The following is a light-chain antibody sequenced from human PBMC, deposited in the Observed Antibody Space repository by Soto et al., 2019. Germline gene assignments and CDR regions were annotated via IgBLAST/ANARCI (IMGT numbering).Light chain of an antibody. Sequence: EIVLTQSPGTLSLSPGERATLSCSASQSVSSRYLAGYQQKPGQAPRLLIYGASSRATGIPDRFSGSGSGTDFTLTISRLEPEDFAVYYCQQYGSSGLTFGGGTKVDIK. V-gene: IGKV3-20*01. J-gene: IGKJ4*01. CDR1: QSVSSRY. CDR2: GAS. CDR3: QQYGSSGLT.